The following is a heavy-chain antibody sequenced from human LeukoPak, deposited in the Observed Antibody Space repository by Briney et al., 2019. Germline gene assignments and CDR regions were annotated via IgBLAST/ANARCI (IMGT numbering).Heavy chain of an antibody. V-gene: IGHV3-23*01. CDR2: ISGSGGST. CDR1: GFTFSSYA. Sequence: GGSLRLSCAASGFTFSSYAMSWVRQAPGKGLEWVSAISGSGGSTYYADSVKGRFTISRDNSKNTLYLQMNSLRAEDTAVYYCAKDRFGHYYGSGGAMDVWGKGTTVTVSS. J-gene: IGHJ6*03. D-gene: IGHD3-10*01. CDR3: AKDRFGHYYGSGGAMDV.